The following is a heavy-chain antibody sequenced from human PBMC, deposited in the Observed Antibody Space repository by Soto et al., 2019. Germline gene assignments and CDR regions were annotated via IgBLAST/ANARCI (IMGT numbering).Heavy chain of an antibody. D-gene: IGHD2-15*01. V-gene: IGHV4-31*03. Sequence: QVQLQESGPGLVKPSQTLSLTCTVSGGSISSGGYHWSWIRQHSGKALEWIGYIYYSGSTYYNPSHESRVTISVDTSKNQCSLKLSSVTAADTAVYYCARVVAATHNDYWGQGTLVTVSS. CDR1: GGSISSGGYH. J-gene: IGHJ4*02. CDR3: ARVVAATHNDY. CDR2: IYYSGST.